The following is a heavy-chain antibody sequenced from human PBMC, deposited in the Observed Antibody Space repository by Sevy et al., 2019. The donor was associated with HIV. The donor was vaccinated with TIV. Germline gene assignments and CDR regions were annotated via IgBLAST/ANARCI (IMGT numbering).Heavy chain of an antibody. CDR3: ARVRPYDTRDFDY. J-gene: IGHJ4*02. CDR2: INSSGSYI. V-gene: IGHV3-21*01. Sequence: GGSLRLSCVASRFTFRSYTMKWVRQAPGKGLECVSSINSSGSYIYYADSVKGRFTISRDDAKNSLYLQMNTLRAEDAALYYCARVRPYDTRDFDYWGQGTLVTVSS. D-gene: IGHD3-22*01. CDR1: RFTFRSYT.